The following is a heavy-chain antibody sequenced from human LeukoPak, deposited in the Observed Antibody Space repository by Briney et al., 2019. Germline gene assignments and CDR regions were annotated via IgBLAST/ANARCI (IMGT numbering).Heavy chain of an antibody. Sequence: GGSLRLSCAASGFIFSDYGMHWVRQAPGKGLGWVAFIRYDASNKDYADSVKGQFTTSRDNSKNTLYLQINSLRAEDTAVYYCARGYAQSWKLDYWGQGTLVTVSS. V-gene: IGHV3-30*02. J-gene: IGHJ4*02. D-gene: IGHD1-1*01. CDR2: IRYDASNK. CDR1: GFIFSDYG. CDR3: ARGYAQSWKLDY.